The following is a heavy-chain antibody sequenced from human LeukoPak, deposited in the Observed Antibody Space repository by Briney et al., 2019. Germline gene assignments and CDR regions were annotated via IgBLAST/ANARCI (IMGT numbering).Heavy chain of an antibody. V-gene: IGHV3-23*01. J-gene: IGHJ4*02. CDR3: AKDRGY. Sequence: PGGSLRLSCAASGFAFNFYAMSWVRQAPGKGLQWVSTINANGINTYYADSVRGRFTISRDNSKNTLYLQMNSLRAEDTAVYYCAKDRGYWGQGTLVTVSS. CDR1: GFAFNFYA. CDR2: INANGINT.